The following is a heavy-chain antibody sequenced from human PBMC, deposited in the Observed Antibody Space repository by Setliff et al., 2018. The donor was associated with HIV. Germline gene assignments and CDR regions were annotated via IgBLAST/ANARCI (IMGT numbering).Heavy chain of an antibody. CDR1: GFTVSTYS. CDR3: AKAPGWLFLSHY. J-gene: IGHJ4*02. Sequence: GGSLRLSCLVSGFTVSTYSLNWARQAPGKGLEWVSSISSSSYYIYYADSVKGRFTISRDNSKNTLFLQMNSLRVEDTAIYYCAKAPGWLFLSHYWGQGTLVTVSS. V-gene: IGHV3-21*04. D-gene: IGHD3-22*01. CDR2: ISSSSYYI.